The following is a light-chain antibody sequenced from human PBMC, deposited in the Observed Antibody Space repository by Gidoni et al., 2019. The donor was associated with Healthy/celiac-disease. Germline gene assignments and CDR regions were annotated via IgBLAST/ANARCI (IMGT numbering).Light chain of an antibody. CDR1: QSVSIY. Sequence: EIVLTQSPATLSLSPGERATLSCRASQSVSIYLAWYQQKPGQAPRLLIYDASNRATGSPAMFSGSGSGTDFTLTISSLEPEDFAVYYCQQRSNWPLTFGGVTKVEIK. CDR3: QQRSNWPLT. J-gene: IGKJ4*01. CDR2: DAS. V-gene: IGKV3-11*01.